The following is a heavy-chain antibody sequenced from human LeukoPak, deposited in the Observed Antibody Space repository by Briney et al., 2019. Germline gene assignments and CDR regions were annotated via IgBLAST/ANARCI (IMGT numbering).Heavy chain of an antibody. Sequence: SETLSLTCTVSGGSISSYYWSWIRQPPGKGLEWIGYIYYSGSTNYNPSLKSRVTISVDTSKNQFSLKLSSVTAADTAVYYCARDSGQENWFDPWGQGTLVTVSS. J-gene: IGHJ5*02. CDR1: GGSISSYY. D-gene: IGHD2-15*01. CDR2: IYYSGST. CDR3: ARDSGQENWFDP. V-gene: IGHV4-59*01.